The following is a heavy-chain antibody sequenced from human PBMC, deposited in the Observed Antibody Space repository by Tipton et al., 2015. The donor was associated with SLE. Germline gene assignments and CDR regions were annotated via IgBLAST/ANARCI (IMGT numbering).Heavy chain of an antibody. D-gene: IGHD5/OR15-5a*01. J-gene: IGHJ4*02. V-gene: IGHV3-74*01. CDR3: ARNTIVSASGQ. CDR2: ITSDGTGT. CDR1: GFTFSRNW. Sequence: GSLRLSCAASGFTFSRNWMHWVRQAPGKGLVWVSRITSDGTGTDYADSVKGRFTISRDNTKNTLYLQMNSLRVEDTAVYFCARNTIVSASGQWGQGTLVTVSS.